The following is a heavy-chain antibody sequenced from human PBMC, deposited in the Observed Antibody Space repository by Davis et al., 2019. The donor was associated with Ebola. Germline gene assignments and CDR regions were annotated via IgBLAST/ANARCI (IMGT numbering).Heavy chain of an antibody. Sequence: PSETLSLTCTVSGYSLSRGYNWGWIRPPPGTGLEWIGSIYHSGSTYYHPSLKSRVTISVDTSKNQFSLKLSSVTAADTAVYYCARHAGPYDIVVVVAATLRTSAFDIWGQGTMVTVSS. CDR2: IYHSGST. CDR1: GYSLSRGYN. J-gene: IGHJ3*02. CDR3: ARHAGPYDIVVVVAATLRTSAFDI. V-gene: IGHV4-38-2*02. D-gene: IGHD2-15*01.